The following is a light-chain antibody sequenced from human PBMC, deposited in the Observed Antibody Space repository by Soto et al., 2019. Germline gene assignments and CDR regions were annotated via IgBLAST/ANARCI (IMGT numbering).Light chain of an antibody. J-gene: IGKJ1*01. Sequence: EIVLTQSPGSLSLSSGERATLSCRASQVVTSNYLAWYQQKPGQAPRLLIYTTSSRATGVPERFSGSGSGTDFTLTISRLEPEDSAVYYCQQYGGSPWTFGQGTKVEIK. CDR1: QVVTSNY. CDR2: TTS. CDR3: QQYGGSPWT. V-gene: IGKV3-20*01.